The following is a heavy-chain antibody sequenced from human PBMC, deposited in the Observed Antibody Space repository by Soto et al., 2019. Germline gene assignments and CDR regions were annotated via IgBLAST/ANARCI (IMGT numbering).Heavy chain of an antibody. J-gene: IGHJ4*02. CDR2: IYYSGST. CDR1: GGSISSSSYY. CDR3: ASSGGIAALDY. Sequence: QLQLQESGPGLVKPSETLSLTCTVSGGSISSSSYYWGWIRQPPGKGLEWIGSIYYSGSTYYNPSLKSRVTISVDTSKNQFSLKLSSVTAADTAVYYRASSGGIAALDYWGQGTLVIVSS. D-gene: IGHD6-13*01. V-gene: IGHV4-39*01.